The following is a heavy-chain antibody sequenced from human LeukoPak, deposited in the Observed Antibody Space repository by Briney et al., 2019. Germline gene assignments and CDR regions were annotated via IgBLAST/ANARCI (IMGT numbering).Heavy chain of an antibody. CDR2: ISGSAART. CDR1: GFTFSTYG. J-gene: IGHJ6*03. Sequence: GGSLRLSCAASGFTFSTYGMTWVRQAPGRGLGWVSAISGSAARTFYADSVKGRFTISRDNAKNSLFLQMNSLRAEDTAVYYCARVLRYCSGGNCYSGGLGYMDVWGKGTTVTISS. V-gene: IGHV3-23*01. D-gene: IGHD2-15*01. CDR3: ARVLRYCSGGNCYSGGLGYMDV.